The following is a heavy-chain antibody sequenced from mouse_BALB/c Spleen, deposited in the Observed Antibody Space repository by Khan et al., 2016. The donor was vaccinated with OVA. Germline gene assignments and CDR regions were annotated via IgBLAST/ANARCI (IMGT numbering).Heavy chain of an antibody. Sequence: QVVQSGPELKKPGETVKISCKASGYTFTNYGMNWVKQAPGKGLNWVGWINTYTGEPTYADDFKGRFAFSFGTSPSTAYFQINNLKNEDTATYFCARKSNYCDFDVWGSGTTVTVSS. V-gene: IGHV9-3-1*01. CDR1: GYTFTNYG. J-gene: IGHJ1*01. D-gene: IGHD2-5*01. CDR2: INTYTGEP. CDR3: ARKSNYCDFDV.